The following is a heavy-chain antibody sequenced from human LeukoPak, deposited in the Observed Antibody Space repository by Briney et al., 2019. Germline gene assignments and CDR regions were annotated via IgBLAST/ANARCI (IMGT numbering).Heavy chain of an antibody. Sequence: PSETLSLTCTVYGGSFGAYYWSWLRQPPGKGLEWIGEINHSGSSDYNPSLKSRVTISVDKSKNQFSLKLSSVTAADTAVYYCARGYSSSWYAYWGQGTLVTVSS. D-gene: IGHD6-13*01. CDR1: GGSFGAYY. V-gene: IGHV4-34*01. CDR2: INHSGSS. J-gene: IGHJ4*02. CDR3: ARGYSSSWYAY.